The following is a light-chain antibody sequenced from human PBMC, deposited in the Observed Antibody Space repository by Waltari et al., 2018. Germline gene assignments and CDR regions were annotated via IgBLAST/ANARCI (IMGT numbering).Light chain of an antibody. CDR3: CSYAGSSNWV. CDR2: EVS. Sequence: QSALTQPASVSGSPGQSITISCTGTTSDVGGYNFVSWYQQHPGKAPKVMIYEVSQRPSGVSNRFSGSKSGNTASLTISGLQAADEADYYCCSYAGSSNWVFGGGTKVTVL. J-gene: IGLJ3*02. CDR1: TSDVGGYNF. V-gene: IGLV2-23*02.